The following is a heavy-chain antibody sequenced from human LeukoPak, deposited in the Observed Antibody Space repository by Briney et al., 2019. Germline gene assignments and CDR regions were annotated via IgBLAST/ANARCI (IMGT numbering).Heavy chain of an antibody. Sequence: SETLSLTCAVYGGSFSGYYWSWIRQPPGRGLEWIGEVNHSGSTNYNPSLNSRVTISVDTSKNQFSLKLSSVTAADTAVYYCARGHITTREGAFDIWGQGTMVTVSS. J-gene: IGHJ3*02. CDR2: VNHSGST. CDR3: ARGHITTREGAFDI. V-gene: IGHV4-34*01. CDR1: GGSFSGYY. D-gene: IGHD3-22*01.